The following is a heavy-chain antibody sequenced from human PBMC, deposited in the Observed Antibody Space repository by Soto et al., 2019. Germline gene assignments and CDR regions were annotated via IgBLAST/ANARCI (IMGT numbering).Heavy chain of an antibody. V-gene: IGHV4-59*08. J-gene: IGHJ4*02. D-gene: IGHD3-22*01. CDR2: IYYSGST. Sequence: PSETLSLTCTVSGGSISSYYWSWIRQPPGKGLEWIGYIYYSGSTNYNPSLKSRVTISVDTSKNQFSLKLSSVTAADTAVYYCARQPIDSSGLDYWGQGTLVTVSS. CDR3: ARQPIDSSGLDY. CDR1: GGSISSYY.